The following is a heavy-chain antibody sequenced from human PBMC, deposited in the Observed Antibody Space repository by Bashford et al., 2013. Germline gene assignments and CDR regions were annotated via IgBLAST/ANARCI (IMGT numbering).Heavy chain of an antibody. CDR1: GGSFSTYY. CDR2: INHSGST. D-gene: IGHD1-26*01. V-gene: IGHV4-34*01. J-gene: IGHJ3*02. Sequence: SETLSLTCAVYGGSFSTYYWSWIRQPPGKGLEWIGEINHSGSTDYNPSLKSRVTISVDTSNNQFSLKLNSVTAADSAVYYCARGVVAGGAFDIWGPRGQWSP. CDR3: ARGVVAGGAFDI.